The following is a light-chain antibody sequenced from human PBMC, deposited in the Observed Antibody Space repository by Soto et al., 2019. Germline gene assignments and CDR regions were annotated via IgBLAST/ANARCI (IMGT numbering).Light chain of an antibody. J-gene: IGKJ4*01. CDR2: WAS. V-gene: IGKV4-1*01. Sequence: DIVMTQSPDSLAVSLGERATINCKSSQSVLYNSNNKNYLAWYQQIPGQPPKLLIYWASTRESGVPDRISGSGSGTDFTLTISTLQAEDVAVYYCQQYYSTPLTFGGGTKVEIK. CDR3: QQYYSTPLT. CDR1: QSVLYNSNNKNY.